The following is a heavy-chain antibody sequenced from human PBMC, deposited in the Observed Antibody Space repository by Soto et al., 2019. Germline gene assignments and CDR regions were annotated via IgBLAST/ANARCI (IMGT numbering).Heavy chain of an antibody. CDR2: VSSTGST. CDR3: TPGMVNNDNY. V-gene: IGHV4-59*01. Sequence: PSETLSLTCTVSGASITQYYWNWIRQSPGKGLEWIVSVSSTGSTVYNPSLTSRVTVSLDTSKNQFSLTLNSVTAADTAVYYCTPGMVNNDNYWGQGTLVTVSS. J-gene: IGHJ4*02. CDR1: GASITQYY. D-gene: IGHD3-10*01.